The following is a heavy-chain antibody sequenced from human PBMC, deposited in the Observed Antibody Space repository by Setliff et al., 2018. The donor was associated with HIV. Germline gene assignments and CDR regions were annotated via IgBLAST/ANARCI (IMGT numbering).Heavy chain of an antibody. Sequence: SETLSLTCAVYGGSFSGYYWNWIRQSPGKGLEWIGEMNHSGNTNYNPSLKSRVTISRDMSKNQFSLNLASMTAADTAVYYCARGAGQWRRLGQGDSVAYFDFWGQGMLVTVSS. J-gene: IGHJ4*02. V-gene: IGHV4-34*01. CDR3: ARGAGQWRRLGQGDSVAYFDF. CDR1: GGSFSGYY. D-gene: IGHD6-19*01. CDR2: MNHSGNT.